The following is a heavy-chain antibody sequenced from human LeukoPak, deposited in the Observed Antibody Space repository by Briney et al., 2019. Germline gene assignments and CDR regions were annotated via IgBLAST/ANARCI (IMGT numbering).Heavy chain of an antibody. Sequence: PGGSLRLSCAASGFTFSSYAMSWVRQAPGKGLEWVSAISGSGGSTYYADSVKGRFTISRDNSKNTLHLQMNSLRAEDTAVYYCANHATVPPNHFDYWGQGTLVSVFS. CDR3: ANHATVPPNHFDY. J-gene: IGHJ4*02. CDR2: ISGSGGST. D-gene: IGHD4-17*01. V-gene: IGHV3-23*01. CDR1: GFTFSSYA.